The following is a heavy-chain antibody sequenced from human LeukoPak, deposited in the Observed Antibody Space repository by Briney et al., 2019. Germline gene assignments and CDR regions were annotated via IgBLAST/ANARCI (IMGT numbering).Heavy chain of an antibody. CDR1: GYTFSGYY. D-gene: IGHD3-22*01. V-gene: IGHV1-2*06. CDR3: ARVSNYDSSGYCDFDY. CDR2: INANSGGT. Sequence: GASVKVSCKASGYTFSGYYMHWVRQAPGQGLEWKGRINANSGGTHYARKYQGRVTMTRDTSITTVYMELSRLRSDDTAVYYCARVSNYDSSGYCDFDYWGQGTLVTVSS. J-gene: IGHJ4*02.